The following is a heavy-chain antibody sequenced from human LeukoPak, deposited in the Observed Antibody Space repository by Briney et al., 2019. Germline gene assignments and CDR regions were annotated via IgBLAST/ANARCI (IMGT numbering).Heavy chain of an antibody. CDR1: GFTFTAYH. Sequence: ASVKVSCKASGFTFTAYHSHWVRQAPGQGLEWMGSINLDRRITHYAAKFQGRVTMTWDTSITTGYMDLTRLNSDDTALYFCAKEATGSGGFDYWGQGTLVTVSA. V-gene: IGHV1-2*02. J-gene: IGHJ4*02. CDR2: INLDRRIT. D-gene: IGHD3-10*01. CDR3: AKEATGSGGFDY.